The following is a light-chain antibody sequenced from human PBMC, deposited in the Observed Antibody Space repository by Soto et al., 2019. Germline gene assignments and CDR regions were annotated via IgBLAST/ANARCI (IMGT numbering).Light chain of an antibody. Sequence: QSALTQHASVSGSPGQSITISCTGTSSDVGRYNYVSWYQQHPGKAPKLMIYDVNNRPSGVSNRFSGSKSGNTASLTISGIQAEDEADYYCSSYTSSSTRVVFGGGTKLTVL. CDR3: SSYTSSSTRVV. CDR1: SSDVGRYNY. V-gene: IGLV2-14*01. CDR2: DVN. J-gene: IGLJ2*01.